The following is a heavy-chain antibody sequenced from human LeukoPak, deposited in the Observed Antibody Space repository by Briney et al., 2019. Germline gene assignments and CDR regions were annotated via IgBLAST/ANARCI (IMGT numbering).Heavy chain of an antibody. Sequence: KPSETLSLTCSVSGGSISSSSYYWGWIRQPSGKGLEWIGSIYYSGSTYYNPSIKSRVTISVDTSKNQFSLKLSSVTAADTAVYYCARHEVDSSGPLDYWGQGTLVTVSS. CDR2: IYYSGST. CDR3: ARHEVDSSGPLDY. J-gene: IGHJ4*02. V-gene: IGHV4-39*01. CDR1: GGSISSSSYY. D-gene: IGHD6-19*01.